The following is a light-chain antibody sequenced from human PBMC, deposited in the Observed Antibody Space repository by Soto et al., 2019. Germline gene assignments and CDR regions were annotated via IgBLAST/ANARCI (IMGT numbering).Light chain of an antibody. CDR1: QSVSSSH. J-gene: IGKJ1*01. V-gene: IGKV3-20*01. CDR2: GAS. CDR3: RQYGGSRT. Sequence: EIVLTQSPGTLSLSPGERATLSCRASQSVSSSHLAWYQQKPGQAPRLLIYGASSRATGIPDRFSGSGSGTDFTITISRLEPEDFALSCCRQYGGSRTFGPGTKVEIK.